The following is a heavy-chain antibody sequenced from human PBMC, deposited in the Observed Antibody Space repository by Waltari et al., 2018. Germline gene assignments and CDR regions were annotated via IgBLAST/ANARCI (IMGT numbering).Heavy chain of an antibody. J-gene: IGHJ5*02. Sequence: QLQLQESGPGLVKPSETLSLTCTVSGGSISSSSYYWDWIRQPPGKGLEWIGSIYYSGSTYANPSLKSRCTRSVDTSKNQFSRKLSSVTAADTAVYYCARRNSGSGYDFPQIWDWFDPWGQGTLVTVSS. D-gene: IGHD5-12*01. CDR3: ARRNSGSGYDFPQIWDWFDP. CDR1: GGSISSSSYY. V-gene: IGHV4-39*01. CDR2: IYYSGST.